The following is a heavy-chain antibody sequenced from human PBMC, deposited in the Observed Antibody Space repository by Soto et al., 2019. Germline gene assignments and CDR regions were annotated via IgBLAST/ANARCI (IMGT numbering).Heavy chain of an antibody. CDR2: IYYSGST. V-gene: IGHV4-30-4*01. CDR1: GGSISSGGLY. Sequence: PSETRSLTCTVSGGSISSGGLYWSWIRQPPGKGREWSRNIYYSGSTYYNPALRSRAIMSVDTSQNQFSLKLSSLTAADTAVYFCARADDFSDRFDYWGQGALVTVSS. CDR3: ARADDFSDRFDY. J-gene: IGHJ4*02. D-gene: IGHD4-17*01.